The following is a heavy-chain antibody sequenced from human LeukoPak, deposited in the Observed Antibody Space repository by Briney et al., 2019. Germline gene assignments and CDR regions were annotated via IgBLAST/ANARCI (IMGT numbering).Heavy chain of an antibody. Sequence: PGRSLRLSCAASGFTFSSYAMHWVRQAPGKGLEWVAVISYDGSNKYYADSVKGRFTISRDNSKNTLYLQMNSLRAEDTAVYYCARDMIAAAGWGWFDPWGQGTLVTVSS. D-gene: IGHD6-13*01. J-gene: IGHJ5*02. CDR3: ARDMIAAAGWGWFDP. V-gene: IGHV3-30-3*01. CDR2: ISYDGSNK. CDR1: GFTFSSYA.